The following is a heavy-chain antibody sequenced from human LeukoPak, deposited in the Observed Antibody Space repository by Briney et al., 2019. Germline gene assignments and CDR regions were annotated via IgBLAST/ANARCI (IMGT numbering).Heavy chain of an antibody. V-gene: IGHV3-7*01. J-gene: IGHJ3*01. CDR3: ARESGSRAFDV. Sequence: GGSLRLSCAASGFTFSNHWVTWVRQAPGTGLEWVANIKEDGRVTQYVDSLKGRFTISRDNAKNSLYLQMNSLRAGDTAVYYCARESGSRAFDVWGQGTVVTVSS. CDR2: IKEDGRVT. CDR1: GFTFSNHW. D-gene: IGHD2-15*01.